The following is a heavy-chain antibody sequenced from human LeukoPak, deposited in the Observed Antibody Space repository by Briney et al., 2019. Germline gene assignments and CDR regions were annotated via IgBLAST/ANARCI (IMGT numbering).Heavy chain of an antibody. CDR1: GYTFTSYA. CDR3: ARDNSVGETAWWFDP. D-gene: IGHD1-26*01. CDR2: INPNSGGT. Sequence: GASVKVSCKASGYTFTSYAMNWVRQAPGQGLEWMGWINPNSGGTNYAQKFQGRVTMTRDTSISTAYMELTSLTSDDTAVYYCARDNSVGETAWWFDPWGQGTLVTVSS. V-gene: IGHV1-2*02. J-gene: IGHJ5*02.